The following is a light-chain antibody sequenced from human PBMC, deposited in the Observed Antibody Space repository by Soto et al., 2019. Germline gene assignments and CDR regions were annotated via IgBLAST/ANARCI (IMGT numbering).Light chain of an antibody. CDR2: KAS. CDR3: QHYNTYPWT. V-gene: IGKV1-5*03. CDR1: QSISSW. Sequence: DIRMTQSPSTLSASVGDRVTVTCRASQSISSWLAWYQQKPGKAPKLLIYKASTLESGVPSRFSGSGSGTDFTLTISSLQPDDFATYYCQHYNTYPWTFGQGTKVDIK. J-gene: IGKJ1*01.